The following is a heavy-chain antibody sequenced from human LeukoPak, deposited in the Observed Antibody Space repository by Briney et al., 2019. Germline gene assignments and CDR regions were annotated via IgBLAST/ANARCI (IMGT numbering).Heavy chain of an antibody. CDR3: ARGDDSGYYDYFDY. CDR1: GFTFSNYA. D-gene: IGHD3-22*01. V-gene: IGHV3-23*05. Sequence: GGSLRLSCAASGFTFSNYAMSWVRQAPGKGLEWVSTIYTGGNTYYAASVKGRFTISRDFSKNTVFLHMNSLRAEDTAMYYCARGDDSGYYDYFDYWGQGALVTVSS. J-gene: IGHJ4*02. CDR2: IYTGGNT.